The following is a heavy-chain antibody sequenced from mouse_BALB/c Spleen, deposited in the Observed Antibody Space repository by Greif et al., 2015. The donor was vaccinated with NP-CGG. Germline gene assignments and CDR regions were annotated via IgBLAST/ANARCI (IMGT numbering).Heavy chain of an antibody. Sequence: VQLQQSGAELVRPGASVTLSCKASGYTFTDCEMHWVKQTPVHGLGWIGAIDPETGGTAYNQKFKGKATLTADKSSSTAYMELRSLTSEDSAVYYCTRALYYGYDEGPDYWGQGTTLTVSS. CDR3: TRALYYGYDEGPDY. V-gene: IGHV1-15*01. J-gene: IGHJ2*01. CDR2: IDPETGGT. D-gene: IGHD2-2*01. CDR1: GYTFTDCE.